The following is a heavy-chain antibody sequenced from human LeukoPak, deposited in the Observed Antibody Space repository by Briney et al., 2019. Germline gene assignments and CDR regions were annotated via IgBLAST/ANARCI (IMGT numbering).Heavy chain of an antibody. CDR3: AKVPVSVITDGMDV. D-gene: IGHD2/OR15-2a*01. Sequence: PGGSLRLSCAASGFTFSDFYMSWIRQAPGKGLEWVSYISSSGSTIYYADSVKGRFTISRDNAKNSLYLQMNSLRAEDTAVYYCAKVPVSVITDGMDVWGQGTTVTVSS. CDR1: GFTFSDFY. V-gene: IGHV3-11*01. CDR2: ISSSGSTI. J-gene: IGHJ6*02.